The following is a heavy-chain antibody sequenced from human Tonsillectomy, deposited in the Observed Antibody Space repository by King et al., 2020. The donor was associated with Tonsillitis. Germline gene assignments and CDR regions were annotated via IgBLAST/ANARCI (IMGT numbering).Heavy chain of an antibody. Sequence: VQLVESGGGLVQPGRSLRLSCAASGFTFNDYAMHWVRQAPGKGLEWVSGISWNSGSIGYADSVKGRFTISRDNAKNSLYLQMNSLRAEDTALYYCAKDVAGWFGELYLSGYFDFWGQGTLVTVSS. D-gene: IGHD3-10*01. V-gene: IGHV3-9*01. CDR1: GFTFNDYA. CDR3: AKDVAGWFGELYLSGYFDF. J-gene: IGHJ4*02. CDR2: ISWNSGSI.